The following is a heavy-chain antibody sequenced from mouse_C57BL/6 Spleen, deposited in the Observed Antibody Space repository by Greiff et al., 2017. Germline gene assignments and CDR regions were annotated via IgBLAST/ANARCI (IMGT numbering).Heavy chain of an antibody. D-gene: IGHD2-5*01. Sequence: VQLKQSGPELVKPGDSVKISCKASGYSFTGYFMNWVMQSHGKSLEWIGRINPYNGDTFYNQKFKGKATFTVDKSSSTAHMELRSLTSEDSAVYYCARSWGSNYDDYAMDYWGQGTSVTVSS. CDR3: ARSWGSNYDDYAMDY. V-gene: IGHV1-20*01. CDR2: INPYNGDT. J-gene: IGHJ4*01. CDR1: GYSFTGYF.